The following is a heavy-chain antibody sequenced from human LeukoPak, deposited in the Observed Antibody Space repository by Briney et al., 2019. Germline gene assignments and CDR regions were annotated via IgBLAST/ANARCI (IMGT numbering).Heavy chain of an antibody. CDR2: IYDRGST. J-gene: IGHJ5*02. V-gene: IGHV4-39*07. Sequence: ETLSLTCLVSGGSISRTSYFWGWIRQSPGKGLEWIGSIYDRGSTYYNPSLKSRVAISLETSKSQFSLKLTSVTAADTAMYYCARRFCTSTTCYVGFDPWGQGILVTVSS. D-gene: IGHD2-2*01. CDR3: ARRFCTSTTCYVGFDP. CDR1: GGSISRTSYF.